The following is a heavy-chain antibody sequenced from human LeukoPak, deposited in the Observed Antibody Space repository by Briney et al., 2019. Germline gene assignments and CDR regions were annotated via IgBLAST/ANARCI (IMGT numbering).Heavy chain of an antibody. CDR3: ARVHPGIAVAGPDY. CDR2: IIPIFGTA. J-gene: IGHJ4*02. CDR1: GGTFSSYA. V-gene: IGHV1-69*06. D-gene: IGHD6-19*01. Sequence: GASVKVSCKASGGTFSSYAISWVRQAPGQGLEWMGGIIPIFGTANYAQKFQGRVTITADKSTSTAYMELSSLRSEDTAVYYCARVHPGIAVAGPDYWGQGTLVTVSS.